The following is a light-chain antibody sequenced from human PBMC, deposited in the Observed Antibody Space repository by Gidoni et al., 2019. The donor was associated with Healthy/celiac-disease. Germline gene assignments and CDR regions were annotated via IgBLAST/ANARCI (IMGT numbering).Light chain of an antibody. J-gene: IGKJ4*01. CDR2: DAS. V-gene: IGKV3-15*01. CDR1: QSVASK. CDR3: QQYHYWPPKT. Sequence: ETVMTQSPATLSVSPGDRATLSCRASQSVASKLAWYQLKPGQAPRLLIYDASTRATGIPARFSGSGSGTDFTLTISSLQSEDFAVYYCQQYHYWPPKTFGGGTEVEIK.